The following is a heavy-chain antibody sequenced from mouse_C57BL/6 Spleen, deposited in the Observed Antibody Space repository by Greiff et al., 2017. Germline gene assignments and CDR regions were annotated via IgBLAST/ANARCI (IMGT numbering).Heavy chain of an antibody. D-gene: IGHD2-3*01. CDR1: GFTFSDYY. CDR2: INYDGSST. CDR3: ARSYDGYDGGYFDV. V-gene: IGHV5-16*01. J-gene: IGHJ1*03. Sequence: EVQLVESEGGLVQPGSSMKLSCTASGFTFSDYYMAWVRQVPEKGLEWVANINYDGSSTNYLDSLKSRFIISRDNAKNILYLQMSSLKSEDTATYYCARSYDGYDGGYFDVWGTGTTVTVSS.